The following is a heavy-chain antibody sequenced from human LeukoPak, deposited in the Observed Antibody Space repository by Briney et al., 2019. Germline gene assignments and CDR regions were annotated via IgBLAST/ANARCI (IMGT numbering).Heavy chain of an antibody. Sequence: PGGSLRLSCAASGFSLSAYGVPWVRQAPAKGLEWVAVIWYDGTSKDYADSVKGRFTFSRDNSKNTLYLQMNSLTVEDTAVYYCARSQSSSLIDYWGQGTLVTVSS. CDR3: ARSQSSSLIDY. CDR2: IWYDGTSK. V-gene: IGHV3-33*01. CDR1: GFSLSAYG. J-gene: IGHJ4*02. D-gene: IGHD6-13*01.